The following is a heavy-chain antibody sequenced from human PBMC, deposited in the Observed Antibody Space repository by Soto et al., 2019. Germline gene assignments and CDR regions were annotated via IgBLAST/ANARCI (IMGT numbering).Heavy chain of an antibody. V-gene: IGHV1-46*01. J-gene: IGHJ5*02. CDR1: GYTFTSYY. Sequence: QVQLVQSGAEVKKPGASVKVSCKASGYTFTSYYMHWVRQAPGQGLEWMGIIDPSGGGTTYAQKCQRRLNMTRDTSTSTVYMELSSLRSEDTAVYYCARDRVDCSGGNCWRSVEDTWGQGTLVTVSS. CDR3: ARDRVDCSGGNCWRSVEDT. D-gene: IGHD2-15*01. CDR2: IDPSGGGT.